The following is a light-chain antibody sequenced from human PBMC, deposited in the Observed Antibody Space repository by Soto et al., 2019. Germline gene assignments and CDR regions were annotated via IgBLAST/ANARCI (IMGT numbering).Light chain of an antibody. V-gene: IGKV1-39*01. CDR2: AAS. Sequence: DIQMTQSPSSLSASVGDRVTITCRASQSISSYLNWYQQKPGKAPKLLIYAASSLQSGVPSRFSGSGSGTDFTLTISSLQPEDFATYYCQQGYSTRFTFGPGTKVDIK. CDR1: QSISSY. J-gene: IGKJ3*01. CDR3: QQGYSTRFT.